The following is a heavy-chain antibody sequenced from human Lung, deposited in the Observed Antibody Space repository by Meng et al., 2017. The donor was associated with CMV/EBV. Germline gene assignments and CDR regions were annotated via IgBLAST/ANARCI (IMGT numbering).Heavy chain of an antibody. CDR3: ARELEQQLSGMDV. CDR1: GYTFTGYY. D-gene: IGHD6-13*01. Sequence: ASXXVSCKASGYTFTGYYIHWVRQAPGQGLEWMGWINPNSGGTNYALKFQGRVTMTRDTSINTAYMELSRLRSDDTAVYYCARELEQQLSGMDVWGQGTTVTSP. CDR2: INPNSGGT. J-gene: IGHJ6*02. V-gene: IGHV1-2*02.